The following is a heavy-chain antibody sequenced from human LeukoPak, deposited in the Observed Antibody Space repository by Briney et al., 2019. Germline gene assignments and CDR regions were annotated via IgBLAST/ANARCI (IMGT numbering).Heavy chain of an antibody. V-gene: IGHV3-15*01. Sequence: AGGSLRLSCAASGFTFSNAWMSWVRQAPGKGLEGVGRIKSKTDGGTTDYAAPVKGRFTISRDDSKNTLYLQMNSLKTEDTAVYYCTTGYCSRTSCYYFDYWGQGTLVTVPS. D-gene: IGHD2-2*01. CDR1: GFTFSNAW. CDR2: IKSKTDGGTT. J-gene: IGHJ4*02. CDR3: TTGYCSRTSCYYFDY.